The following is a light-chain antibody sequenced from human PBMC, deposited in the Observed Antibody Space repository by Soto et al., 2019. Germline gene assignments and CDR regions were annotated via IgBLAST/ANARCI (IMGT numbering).Light chain of an antibody. J-gene: IGKJ2*01. V-gene: IGKV3-11*01. CDR2: DAS. Sequence: EIVLTQSPATLSLSPGERATLSCRASQSLSSYLAWYQQKPGQAPRLLIYDASHRATGIPARCSGSGSGTDFTLTIGSLEPEDFAVYYCQQRSNWPRTFGQGTKLEIK. CDR1: QSLSSY. CDR3: QQRSNWPRT.